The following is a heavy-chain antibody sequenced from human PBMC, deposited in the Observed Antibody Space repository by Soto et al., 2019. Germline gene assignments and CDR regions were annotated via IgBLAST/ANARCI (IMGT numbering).Heavy chain of an antibody. CDR3: VRTACVINNCSYRGVR. Sequence: QGQLVESGGGVAQPGRSLRLSCVASGFDFETYGMHWVRQAPGKGLEWVAVIGFDGTNIHYSDSVRGRFSISRDNSENTVSLQMNSLRVEDTALYYCVRTACVINNCSYRGVRWGQGTLVTV. J-gene: IGHJ4*02. CDR2: IGFDGTNI. D-gene: IGHD1-20*01. V-gene: IGHV3-33*01. CDR1: GFDFETYG.